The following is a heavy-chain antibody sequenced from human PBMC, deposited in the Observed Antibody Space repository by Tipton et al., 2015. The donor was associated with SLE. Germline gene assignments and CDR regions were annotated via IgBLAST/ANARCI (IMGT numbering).Heavy chain of an antibody. CDR1: GGSISSGSYC. D-gene: IGHD2-8*02. Sequence: TLSLTCIVSGGSISSGSYCWTWIRQPAGKGLEWIGHIYTSGITNYNPSLKSRVIISIDTSKNQFSLELSSVTAADTAVYYCAREDGAVTDRGHFAKWGQGTLVTVSS. CDR3: AREDGAVTDRGHFAK. J-gene: IGHJ4*02. CDR2: IYTSGIT. V-gene: IGHV4-61*09.